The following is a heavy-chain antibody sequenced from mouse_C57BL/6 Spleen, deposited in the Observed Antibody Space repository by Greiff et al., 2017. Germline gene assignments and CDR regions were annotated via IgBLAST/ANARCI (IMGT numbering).Heavy chain of an antibody. J-gene: IGHJ3*01. CDR1: GYTFTSYW. CDR2: IYPSDSET. V-gene: IGHV1-61*01. CDR3: ARSGWDVGAWCAY. D-gene: IGHD4-1*01. Sequence: QVQLQQPGAELVRPGSSVKLSCKASGYTFTSYWMDWVKQRPGQGLEWIGNIYPSDSETHYNQKFKDKATLTVDKSSSTAYMQLSSLTSEDSAGYYCARSGWDVGAWCAYWGQGTLVTVSA.